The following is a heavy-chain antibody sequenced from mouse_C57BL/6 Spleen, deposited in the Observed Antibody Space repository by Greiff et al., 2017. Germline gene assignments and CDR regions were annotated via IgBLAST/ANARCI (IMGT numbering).Heavy chain of an antibody. D-gene: IGHD2-4*01. V-gene: IGHV14-4*01. CDR1: GFNIKDDY. CDR2: IDPEDGDT. J-gene: IGHJ3*01. CDR3: TSYDYPWFAY. Sequence: VQLQPSWAELVRPGASVKLSCTASGFNIKDDYMHWVKQRPEQGLEWIGWIDPEDGDTEYASKFQGKATITADKSSNTAYLQLSSLTSEDTAVYYCTSYDYPWFAYWGQGTLVTVSA.